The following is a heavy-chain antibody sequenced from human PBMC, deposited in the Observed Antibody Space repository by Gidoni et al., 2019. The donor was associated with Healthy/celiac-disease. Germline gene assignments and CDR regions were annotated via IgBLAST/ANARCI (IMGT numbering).Heavy chain of an antibody. D-gene: IGHD1-1*01. V-gene: IGHV3-9*01. J-gene: IGHJ4*02. Sequence: EVQLVESGGGLVQPGRSLRLSCAASGFTFDDYAMHWVRQAPGKGLEWVSGISWNSGSIGYADSVKGRFTISRDNAKNSLYLQMNSLRAEDTALYYCAKDIGTTQATWGQGTLVTVSS. CDR1: GFTFDDYA. CDR3: AKDIGTTQAT. CDR2: ISWNSGSI.